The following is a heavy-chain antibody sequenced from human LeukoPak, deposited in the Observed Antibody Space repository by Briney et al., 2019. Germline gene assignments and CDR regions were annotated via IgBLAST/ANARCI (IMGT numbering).Heavy chain of an antibody. CDR3: AKVGRAVAIPYYFDY. V-gene: IGHV3-30*02. J-gene: IGHJ4*02. Sequence: SCKASGGTFSSYGMHWVRQAPGKGLEWVAFIRYDGSNKYYADSVKGRFTISRDNSKNTLYLQMNSLRAEDTAVYYCAKVGRAVAIPYYFDYWGQGTLVTVSS. CDR2: IRYDGSNK. CDR1: GGTFSSYG. D-gene: IGHD6-19*01.